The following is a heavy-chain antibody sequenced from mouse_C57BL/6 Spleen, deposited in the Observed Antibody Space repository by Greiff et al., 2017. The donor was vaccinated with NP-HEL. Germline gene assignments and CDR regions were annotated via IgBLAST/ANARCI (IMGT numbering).Heavy chain of an antibody. J-gene: IGHJ4*01. CDR1: GYTFTDYN. V-gene: IGHV1-18*01. CDR3: ARSIYDGYYEDAMDY. Sequence: EVQLQQSGPELVKPGASVKIPCKASGYTFTDYNMDWVKQSHGKSLEWIGDINPNNGGTIYNQKFKGKATLTVDKSSSTAYMELRSLTSVDTAVYYCARSIYDGYYEDAMDYWGQGTSVTVSS. CDR2: INPNNGGT. D-gene: IGHD2-3*01.